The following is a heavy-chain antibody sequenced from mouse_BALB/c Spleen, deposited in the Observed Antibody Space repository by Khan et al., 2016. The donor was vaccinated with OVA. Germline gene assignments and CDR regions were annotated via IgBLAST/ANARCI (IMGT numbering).Heavy chain of an antibody. CDR1: GFSLTNYS. CDR2: IWSAGST. CDR3: ARRGYDYGRGAWFAY. V-gene: IGHV2-2*02. D-gene: IGHD2-4*01. Sequence: QVQLKQSGPGLVQPSQSLSITCTVSGFSLTNYSVHWVRQSPGKGLEWLGIIWSAGSTDYNAAFISRLSISKDNSRSQVFFKMNSLQPNDTAIYYCARRGYDYGRGAWFAYWGQGTRVTGSA. J-gene: IGHJ3*01.